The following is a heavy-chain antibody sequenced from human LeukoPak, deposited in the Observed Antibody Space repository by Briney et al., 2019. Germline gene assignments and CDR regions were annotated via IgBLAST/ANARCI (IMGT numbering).Heavy chain of an antibody. Sequence: SETLSLTCTVSGGSISSYYWSWIRQPPGKGLEWIGYIYYSVSTNYNASRKSRVTISVDTSKNQFSLKLSSVTAADTAVYYCGSSELGMGYSYYYHMDVWGKGTTVTVSS. CDR1: GGSISSYY. D-gene: IGHD7-27*01. V-gene: IGHV4-59*01. CDR2: IYYSVST. J-gene: IGHJ6*03. CDR3: GSSELGMGYSYYYHMDV.